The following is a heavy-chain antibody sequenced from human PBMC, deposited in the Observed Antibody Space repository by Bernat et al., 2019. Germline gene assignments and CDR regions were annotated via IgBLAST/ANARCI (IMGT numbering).Heavy chain of an antibody. CDR2: IKQDGSEK. J-gene: IGHJ5*02. CDR3: ARGHVPFDP. D-gene: IGHD6-6*01. V-gene: IGHV3-7*02. CDR1: GFSLSNFW. Sequence: EVQLVESGGGLVQPGGSLRLSCAASGFSLSNFWMSWVRQAPGKGLEWVANIKQDGSEKYYVDSVKGRFTISRDVAENSLYLQMNSLRVDDTAVYYCARGHVPFDPWGQGTVVTVSS.